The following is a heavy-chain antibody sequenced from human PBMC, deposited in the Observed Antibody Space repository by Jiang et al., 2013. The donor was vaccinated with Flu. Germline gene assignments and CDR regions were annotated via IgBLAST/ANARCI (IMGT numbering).Heavy chain of an antibody. CDR2: INAGNGNT. D-gene: IGHD3-10*01. CDR1: GYTFTSYA. Sequence: SVKVSCKASGYTFTSYAMHWVRQAPGQRLEWMGWINAGNGNTKYSQKFQGRVTITRDTSASTAYMELSSLRSEDTAVYYCARVFRGSGSYLGYYGMDVWGQGTTVTVSS. J-gene: IGHJ6*02. V-gene: IGHV1-3*01. CDR3: ARVFRGSGSYLGYYGMDV.